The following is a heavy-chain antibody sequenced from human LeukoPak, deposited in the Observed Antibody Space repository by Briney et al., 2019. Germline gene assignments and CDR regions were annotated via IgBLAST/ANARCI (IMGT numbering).Heavy chain of an antibody. CDR1: GYTLTELS. D-gene: IGHD3-10*01. V-gene: IGHV1-24*01. J-gene: IGHJ4*02. CDR3: ATIPRGGPRWFGELSPDY. CDR2: FDPEDGET. Sequence: ASVKVSCKVSGYTLTELSMHWVRQAPGKGLEWMGGFDPEDGETIYAQKFQGRVTMTEDTSTDTAYMELSSLRSEDTAVYYCATIPRGGPRWFGELSPDYWGQGTLVTVSS.